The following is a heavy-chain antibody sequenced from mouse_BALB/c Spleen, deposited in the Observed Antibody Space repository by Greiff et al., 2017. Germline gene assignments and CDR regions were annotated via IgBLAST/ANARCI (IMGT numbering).Heavy chain of an antibody. CDR2: IWAGGST. D-gene: IGHD1-1*01. V-gene: IGHV2-9*02. CDR3: ARAYYYGSSYMFAY. J-gene: IGHJ3*01. Sequence: QVQLKQSGPGLVAPSQSLSITCTVSGFSLTSYGVHWVRQPPGKGLEWLGVIWAGGSTNYKSALMSRLSISKDNSKSQVFLKMNSLQTDDTAMYYCARAYYYGSSYMFAYWGQGTLVTVSA. CDR1: GFSLTSYG.